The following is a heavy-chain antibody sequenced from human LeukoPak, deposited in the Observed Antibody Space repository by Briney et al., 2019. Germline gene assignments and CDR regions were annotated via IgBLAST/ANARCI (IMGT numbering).Heavy chain of an antibody. J-gene: IGHJ4*02. CDR1: GFTVSSYY. Sequence: GGSLRLSCAASGFTVSSYYMNWVRQAPGKELEWVSVIYTGGGRYYADSVRGRFTISRDTSKNMVFLQMNSLRAEDTAVYYCAKDRVAVAGTSGAYFFDYWGQGTLVTVSS. CDR3: AKDRVAVAGTSGAYFFDY. V-gene: IGHV3-53*01. CDR2: IYTGGGR. D-gene: IGHD6-19*01.